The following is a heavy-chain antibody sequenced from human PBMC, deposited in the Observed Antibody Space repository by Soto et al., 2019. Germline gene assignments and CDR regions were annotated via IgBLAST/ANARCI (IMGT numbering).Heavy chain of an antibody. V-gene: IGHV3-15*07. CDR3: TTDSSLRLGYCSSTSCYVNVDY. CDR1: GFTFSNAW. Sequence: EVQLVESGGGLVKPGGSLRLSCAASGFTFSNAWMNWVRQAPGKGLEWVGRIKSKTDGGTTDYAAPVKGRFTISRDDSKNTLYLQMNSLKTEDTAVYYCTTDSSLRLGYCSSTSCYVNVDYWGQGTLVTVSS. D-gene: IGHD2-2*01. J-gene: IGHJ4*02. CDR2: IKSKTDGGTT.